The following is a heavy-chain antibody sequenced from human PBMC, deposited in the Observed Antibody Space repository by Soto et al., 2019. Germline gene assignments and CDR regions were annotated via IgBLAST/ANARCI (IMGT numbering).Heavy chain of an antibody. Sequence: GASVKVSCKASGDTFPTYGISWVRQAPGEGLEWMGWISAYSGDTNYAHKVQERVIMTTDTSTSTAYMELSSLRSEDTAVYYCAREGVVGNWFDPWGQGTLVTVSS. CDR1: GDTFPTYG. CDR3: AREGVVGNWFDP. J-gene: IGHJ5*02. CDR2: ISAYSGDT. D-gene: IGHD1-26*01. V-gene: IGHV1-18*04.